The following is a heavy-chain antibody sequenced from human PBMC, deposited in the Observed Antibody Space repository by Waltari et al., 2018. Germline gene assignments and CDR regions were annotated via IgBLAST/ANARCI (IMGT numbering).Heavy chain of an antibody. CDR2: IYYSGST. CDR1: GGSISSYY. CDR3: ARGTPIVVVPAAINGMDV. V-gene: IGHV4-59*01. J-gene: IGHJ6*02. D-gene: IGHD2-2*01. Sequence: QVQLQESGPGLVKPSETLSLTCTVSGGSISSYYWSWIRQPPGKGLEWIGYIYYSGSTNYHPSLKGRVTLSVDTSKNQFSLKLSSGTAADTAVYYCARGTPIVVVPAAINGMDVWGQGTTVTVSS.